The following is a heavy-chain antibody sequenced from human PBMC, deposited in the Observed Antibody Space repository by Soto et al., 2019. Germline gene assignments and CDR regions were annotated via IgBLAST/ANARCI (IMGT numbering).Heavy chain of an antibody. CDR1: GGSISSYY. J-gene: IGHJ3*02. D-gene: IGHD3-16*02. Sequence: QVQLQESGPGLVKPSETLSLTCTVSGGSISSYYWSWIRQPPGKGLEWIGYIYYSGSTNYNPSLKSRVTISVATSKNPFSLKLSSVTAADTAVYYCARISGDYVWGSYRADAFDIWGQGTMVTVSS. CDR2: IYYSGST. CDR3: ARISGDYVWGSYRADAFDI. V-gene: IGHV4-59*01.